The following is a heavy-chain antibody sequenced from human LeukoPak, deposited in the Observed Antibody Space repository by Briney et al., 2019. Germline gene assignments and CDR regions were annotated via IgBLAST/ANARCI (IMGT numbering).Heavy chain of an antibody. CDR1: GFTFNRNA. Sequence: QAGGSLRLSCAASGFTFNRNAIRWVRQAPGKGLEWVSTIGGSGYKTFSADSVKGRFTISRDNSKNMLHLQMSSLTGEDTALYYCVRRGDASSGWGDHDYWGQGALVTVSS. J-gene: IGHJ4*02. V-gene: IGHV3-23*01. CDR2: IGGSGYKT. D-gene: IGHD6-19*01. CDR3: VRRGDASSGWGDHDY.